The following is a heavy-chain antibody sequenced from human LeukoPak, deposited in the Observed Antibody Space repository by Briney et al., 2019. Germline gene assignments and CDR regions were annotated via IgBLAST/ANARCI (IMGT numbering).Heavy chain of an antibody. J-gene: IGHJ4*02. CDR1: GGSISSYY. CDR2: IYYSGST. CDR3: AREMGFFLPLSSFDY. D-gene: IGHD2/OR15-2a*01. V-gene: IGHV4-59*12. Sequence: SETLSLTCTVSGGSISSYYWSWIRQPPGKGLEWIGYIYYSGSTNYNPSLKSRVTISVDTSKNQFSLKLSSVTAADTAVYYCAREMGFFLPLSSFDYWGQGTLVTVSS.